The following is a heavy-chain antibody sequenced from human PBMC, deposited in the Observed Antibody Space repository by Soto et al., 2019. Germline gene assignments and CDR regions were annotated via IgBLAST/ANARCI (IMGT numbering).Heavy chain of an antibody. CDR3: ARGNDNSGYYYVGY. CDR2: IPYSGST. Sequence: QVQLQESGPGLVKTSQTLSLTCTVSGASISSGDYYWSWIRQHPGKGLEWIGHIPYSGSTYYNPSLKSRVTISVDTSKNQFSLKMNSVTAADTALYYCARGNDNSGYYYVGYWGQGTLVTVSS. V-gene: IGHV4-31*03. D-gene: IGHD3-22*01. CDR1: GASISSGDYY. J-gene: IGHJ4*02.